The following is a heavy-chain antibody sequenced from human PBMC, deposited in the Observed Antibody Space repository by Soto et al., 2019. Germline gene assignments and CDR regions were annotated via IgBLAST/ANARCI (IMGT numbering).Heavy chain of an antibody. D-gene: IGHD3-22*01. CDR1: GGSTSSGAYY. Sequence: QVQLQESGPGLVKPSQTLSLTCTVSGGSTSSGAYYWGWIRQHSGKGLEWMWYMHSSGSAYYNPSRKSRVTISVDTSINQFSLKLSSVTAADTAMYYCARYFFDSSSYSNWFDFWGQGTLVTVSS. J-gene: IGHJ5*01. V-gene: IGHV4-31*03. CDR3: ARYFFDSSSYSNWFDF. CDR2: MHSSGSA.